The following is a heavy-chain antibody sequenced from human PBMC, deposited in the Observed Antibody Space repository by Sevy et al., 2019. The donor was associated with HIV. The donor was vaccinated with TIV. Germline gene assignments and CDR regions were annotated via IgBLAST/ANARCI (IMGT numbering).Heavy chain of an antibody. J-gene: IGHJ6*02. D-gene: IGHD1-26*01. CDR1: GFTFSSYS. Sequence: GGSLRLSCAASGFTFSSYSMNWVRQAPGKGLEWVSSISSSSYIYYADSVKGRFTISRDNAKNSLYLQMNSLRAEDTAVYYCARDGRKGATNPYYYGMDVWGQGTTVTVSS. CDR3: ARDGRKGATNPYYYGMDV. CDR2: ISSSSYI. V-gene: IGHV3-21*01.